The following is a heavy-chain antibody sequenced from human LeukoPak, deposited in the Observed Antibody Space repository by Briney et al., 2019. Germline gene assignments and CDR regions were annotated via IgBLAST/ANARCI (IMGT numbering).Heavy chain of an antibody. D-gene: IGHD2-2*01. J-gene: IGHJ4*02. CDR1: GFTFSSYT. CDR3: AKEVVPGTSRSFDY. Sequence: GGSLRLSCAASGFTFSSYTMAWVRQAPGKGLECVSSLSFGGGTIYYADSVRGRFTISRDTSKNTLYLQMNSLRAEDTAIYYCAKEVVPGTSRSFDYWGQGTLVTVSS. V-gene: IGHV3-23*01. CDR2: LSFGGGTI.